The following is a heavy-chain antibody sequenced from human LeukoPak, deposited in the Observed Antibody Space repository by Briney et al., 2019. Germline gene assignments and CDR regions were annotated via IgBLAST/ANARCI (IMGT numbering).Heavy chain of an antibody. CDR2: ISAYNGNT. CDR1: GYTFTSYD. V-gene: IGHV1-18*01. CDR3: ARALLRYFDHSPRDSYYYGMDV. Sequence: ASVKVSCKASGYTFTSYDISWARQAPGQGLEWMGWISAYNGNTNYAQKLQGRVTMTTDTSTSTAYMELRSLRSDDTAVYYCARALLRYFDHSPRDSYYYGMDVWGQGTTVTVSS. J-gene: IGHJ6*02. D-gene: IGHD3-9*01.